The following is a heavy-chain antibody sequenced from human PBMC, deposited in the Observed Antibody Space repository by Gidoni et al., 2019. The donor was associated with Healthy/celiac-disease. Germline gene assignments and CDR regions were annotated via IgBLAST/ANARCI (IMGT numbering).Heavy chain of an antibody. J-gene: IGHJ4*02. CDR1: GFTFSDYY. D-gene: IGHD5-18*01. V-gene: IGHV3-11*01. CDR2: ISSSGSTI. CDR3: ARELIQLWLHEYYFDY. Sequence: QVQLVESGGGLVKPGGSLRLSCAASGFTFSDYYMSWIRQAPGKGLEWVSYISSSGSTIYYADAVKGRFTISRDNAKNSLYLQMNSRRAEDTAVYYCARELIQLWLHEYYFDYWGQGTLVTVSS.